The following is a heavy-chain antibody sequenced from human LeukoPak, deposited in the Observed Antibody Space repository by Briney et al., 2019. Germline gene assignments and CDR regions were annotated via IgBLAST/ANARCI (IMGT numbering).Heavy chain of an antibody. CDR2: MNLTSGDT. CDR1: GYTFSDYD. CDR3: ARVVMKAFYYYYMDV. D-gene: IGHD2-21*01. J-gene: IGHJ6*03. V-gene: IGHV1-8*01. Sequence: GASVKVSCKASGYTFSDYDVNWVRQAPGQGLEWMGWMNLTSGDTGYAQKFQGRVTMTRSMSRNTAYMELSRLRSEDTAVYFCARVVMKAFYYYYMDVWGKGAT.